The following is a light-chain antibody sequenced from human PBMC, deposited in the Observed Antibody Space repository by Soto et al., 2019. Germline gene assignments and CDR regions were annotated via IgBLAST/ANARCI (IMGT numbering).Light chain of an antibody. CDR1: SSNIGAGYE. Sequence: QSVLTQPPSVSGAPGQRVTISCTGSSSNIGAGYEVNWYQHLPGTAPKLLIYDNNNRPSGVPDRFSCSKSGTSASLAITGLQAEDEAEYYCQSYDSSLSALYVFGTGTKVTVL. CDR2: DNN. V-gene: IGLV1-40*01. CDR3: QSYDSSLSALYV. J-gene: IGLJ1*01.